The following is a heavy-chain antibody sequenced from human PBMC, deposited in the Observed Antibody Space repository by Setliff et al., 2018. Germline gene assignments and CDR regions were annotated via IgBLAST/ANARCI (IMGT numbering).Heavy chain of an antibody. CDR3: ARAYYGTVNGYSSYYGLDV. CDR2: INDDGSSA. J-gene: IGHJ6*02. D-gene: IGHD3-9*01. V-gene: IGHV3-74*03. Sequence: GGSLRLSCAVSGFTFSGSAVHWVRQASGKGLEWVGRINDDGSSAMYADSVKDRFTMSRDNAKNTLYLQMNSLRAEDTAVYYCARAYYGTVNGYSSYYGLDVWGQGTTVTVSS. CDR1: GFTFSGSA.